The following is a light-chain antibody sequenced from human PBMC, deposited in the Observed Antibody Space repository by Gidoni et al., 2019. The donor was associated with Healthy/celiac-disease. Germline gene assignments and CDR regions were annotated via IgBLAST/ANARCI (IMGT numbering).Light chain of an antibody. V-gene: IGKV1-39*01. CDR2: AAS. CDR3: QQSYSTPGA. J-gene: IGKJ2*01. CDR1: QSISSY. Sequence: DIQMTQSPSSLSASVGDRVTITCRASQSISSYLNWYQQKPGKAPKLLIYAASRLQSGVPSRCSGSGSGTDFTLTISSLQPEDFATYYCQQSYSTPGAFGQGTKLEIK.